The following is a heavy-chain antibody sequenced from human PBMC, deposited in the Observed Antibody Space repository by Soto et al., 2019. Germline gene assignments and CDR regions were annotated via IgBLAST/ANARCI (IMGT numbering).Heavy chain of an antibody. CDR1: GFTFSSYA. CDR3: ARAPTYSYGYPRFDY. D-gene: IGHD5-18*01. Sequence: PGGSLRLSCAASGFTFSSYAMHWVRQAPGKGLEWVAVISYDGSNKYYADSVKGRFTISRDNSKNTLYLQMNSLRAEDTAVYYCARAPTYSYGYPRFDYWGQGTRVTVSS. V-gene: IGHV3-30-3*01. CDR2: ISYDGSNK. J-gene: IGHJ4*02.